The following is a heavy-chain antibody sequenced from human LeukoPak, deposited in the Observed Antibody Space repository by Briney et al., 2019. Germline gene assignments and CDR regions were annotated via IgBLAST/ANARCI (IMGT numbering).Heavy chain of an antibody. D-gene: IGHD6-19*01. CDR2: ISNEGAT. J-gene: IGHJ4*02. Sequence: PGGSLRLSCAASGFSVSASYMSWVRQAPGKGLESVSVISNEGATYYADSVKGRFSISRDNSKNTVSLQMNSLRAEDTAVYYCARVPPALSGWEIYFDYWGQGTLVTVSS. V-gene: IGHV3-53*01. CDR3: ARVPPALSGWEIYFDY. CDR1: GFSVSASY.